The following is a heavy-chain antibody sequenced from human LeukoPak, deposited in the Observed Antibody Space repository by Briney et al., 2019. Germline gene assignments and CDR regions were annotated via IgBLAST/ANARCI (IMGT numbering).Heavy chain of an antibody. D-gene: IGHD4-11*01. J-gene: IGHJ4*02. CDR1: GGSFSGYY. CDR3: AREGNYSIDY. CDR2: INHSGST. V-gene: IGHV4-34*01. Sequence: SETLSLTCAVYGGSFSGYYWSWIRQPPGKGLEWIGEINHSGSTNYNPSLKSRVTISVDTSKNQFSLKLSSVTAANTAVYYCAREGNYSIDYWGQGTLVTVSS.